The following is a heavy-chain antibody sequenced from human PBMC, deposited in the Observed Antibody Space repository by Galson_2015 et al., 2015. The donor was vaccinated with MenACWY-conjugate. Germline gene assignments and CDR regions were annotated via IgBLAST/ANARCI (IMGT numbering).Heavy chain of an antibody. Sequence: SLRLSCAASGFTFSSYSMNWVRQAPGKGLEWVSYISSSSSTIYYADSVKGRFTISRDNAKNSLYLQMNSLRAEDTAVYYCARGPQQPNFDYWGQGTLVTVSS. V-gene: IGHV3-48*01. D-gene: IGHD6-13*01. J-gene: IGHJ4*02. CDR1: GFTFSSYS. CDR3: ARGPQQPNFDY. CDR2: ISSSSSTI.